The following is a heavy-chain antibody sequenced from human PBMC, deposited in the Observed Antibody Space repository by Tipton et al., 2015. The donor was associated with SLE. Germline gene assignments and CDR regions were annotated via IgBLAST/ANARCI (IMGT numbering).Heavy chain of an antibody. CDR3: ARDGTDGTPWY. V-gene: IGHV1-18*01. CDR1: GYTFTSYG. D-gene: IGHD6-13*01. J-gene: IGHJ4*02. Sequence: QSGPEVKKPGASVKVSCKASGYTFTSYGISWVRQAPGQGLEWTGWISAYNGNTKYAQKVQGRVTMTTDTSTSTAYMVLRSLRTEDTAVYYCARDGTDGTPWYWRQGSLVIVAS. CDR2: ISAYNGNT.